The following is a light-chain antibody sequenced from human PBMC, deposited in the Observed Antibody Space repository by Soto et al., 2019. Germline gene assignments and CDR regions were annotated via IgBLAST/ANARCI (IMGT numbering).Light chain of an antibody. Sequence: DIQMTQSPSSLSASVGDRVTITCRASQSISSYLNWYQQKPGKAPKLLIYAASSLQSGVPSRFSGSGSGTDFTPTISSLQPEDFATYYCPQSYSTARTFGQGPMVEIK. CDR3: PQSYSTART. V-gene: IGKV1-39*01. J-gene: IGKJ1*01. CDR1: QSISSY. CDR2: AAS.